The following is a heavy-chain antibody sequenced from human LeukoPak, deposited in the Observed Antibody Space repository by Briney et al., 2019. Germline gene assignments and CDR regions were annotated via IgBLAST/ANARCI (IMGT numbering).Heavy chain of an antibody. J-gene: IGHJ4*02. Sequence: PSETLSLTCAVYGGSFSGYYWSWIRQPPGKGLEWIGEINHSGSTNYNPSLKSRVTISGDTSKNQFSLKLSSVTAADTAVYYCARQFGYYDSSGYQYWGQGTLVTVSS. CDR1: GGSFSGYY. D-gene: IGHD3-22*01. CDR2: INHSGST. CDR3: ARQFGYYDSSGYQY. V-gene: IGHV4-34*01.